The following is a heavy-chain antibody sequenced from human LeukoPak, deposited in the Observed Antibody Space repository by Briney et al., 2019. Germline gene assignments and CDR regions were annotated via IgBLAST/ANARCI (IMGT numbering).Heavy chain of an antibody. V-gene: IGHV1-69*05. J-gene: IGHJ6*03. Sequence: ASVKVSCKASGGTFSSYAISWVRQAPGQGLEWMGGIIPIFGTANYAQKFQGRVTMTRDTSISTAYMELSRLRSDDTAVYYCARVGIQGLNYYMDVWGKGTTVTVSS. CDR3: ARVGIQGLNYYMDV. CDR1: GGTFSSYA. CDR2: IIPIFGTA. D-gene: IGHD1-14*01.